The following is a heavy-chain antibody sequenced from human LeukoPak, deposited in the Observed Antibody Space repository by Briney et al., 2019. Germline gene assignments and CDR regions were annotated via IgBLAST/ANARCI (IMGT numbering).Heavy chain of an antibody. CDR1: GFTFSSHA. D-gene: IGHD3-3*01. CDR2: ISGSDGST. V-gene: IGHV3-23*01. CDR3: ARDQYDFWSAYGFDY. J-gene: IGHJ4*02. Sequence: GGSLRLSCAASGFTFSSHAMTCVRQAQGKGLEWVSGISGSDGSTYYADSVVGRFTISRDNSKSTLYLQMNSLRADDTAIYYCARDQYDFWSAYGFDYWGRGTLVTVSS.